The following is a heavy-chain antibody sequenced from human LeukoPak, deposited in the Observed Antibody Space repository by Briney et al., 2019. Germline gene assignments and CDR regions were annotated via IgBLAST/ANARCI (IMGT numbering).Heavy chain of an antibody. Sequence: GGSLRLSCAASGFWFSNYGMNWVHQAPGKGLEWVALITGNGAETHYSDSVKGRFTVFRDNSKNTLHLQMNSLRVDDTAVYFCAKRDWPYFFDYWGQGTPVTVSS. V-gene: IGHV3-23*01. D-gene: IGHD3/OR15-3a*01. CDR2: ITGNGAET. CDR3: AKRDWPYFFDY. CDR1: GFWFSNYG. J-gene: IGHJ4*02.